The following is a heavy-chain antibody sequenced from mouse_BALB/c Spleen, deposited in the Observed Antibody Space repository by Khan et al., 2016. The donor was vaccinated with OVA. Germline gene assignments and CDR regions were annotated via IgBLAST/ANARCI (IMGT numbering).Heavy chain of an antibody. Sequence: QVQLKESGAELMKPGASVKISCKASGYTFSTYWLEWVKQRPGHGLEWIGEILPRSGSTNYNEHFKGKATFTADTSSNTASMQLSSLTSEDSAVYYCASTARAYYYAMDYWGQGTSVTVSS. V-gene: IGHV1-9*01. D-gene: IGHD3-1*01. CDR3: ASTARAYYYAMDY. J-gene: IGHJ4*01. CDR2: ILPRSGST. CDR1: GYTFSTYW.